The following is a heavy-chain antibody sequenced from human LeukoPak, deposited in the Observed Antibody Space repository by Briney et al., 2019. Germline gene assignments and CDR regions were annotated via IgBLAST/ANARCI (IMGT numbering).Heavy chain of an antibody. CDR1: GYTFTGYY. J-gene: IGHJ2*01. D-gene: IGHD4-11*01. V-gene: IGHV1-2*02. CDR2: INPNSGGT. Sequence: ASVKVSCKASGYTFTGYYMHWVRQAPGQGLEWMGWINPNSGGTNYAQKFQGRVTMTRDMSTSTVYMELSSLRSEDTAVYYCARCDHFEVTTTRDWYFDLWGRGTLVTVSS. CDR3: ARCDHFEVTTTRDWYFDL.